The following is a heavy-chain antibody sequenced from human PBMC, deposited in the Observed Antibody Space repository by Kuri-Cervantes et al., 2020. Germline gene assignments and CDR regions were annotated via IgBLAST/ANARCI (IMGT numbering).Heavy chain of an antibody. V-gene: IGHV4-39*02. CDR3: ARDRFADYIGYSYGYSWFDP. Sequence: SETLSLTCTVSGGSISSSSYYWGWIRQPPGKGLEWIGSIYYSGSTYYNPSLKSRVTISVDTSKNQFSLKLSSVTAADTAVYYCARDRFADYIGYSYGYSWFDPWGQGTLVTVSS. CDR2: IYYSGST. D-gene: IGHD5-18*01. CDR1: GGSISSSSYY. J-gene: IGHJ5*02.